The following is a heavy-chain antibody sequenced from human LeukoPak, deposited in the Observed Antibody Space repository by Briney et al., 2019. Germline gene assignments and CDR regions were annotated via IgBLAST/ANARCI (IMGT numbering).Heavy chain of an antibody. J-gene: IGHJ6*04. D-gene: IGHD2-15*01. CDR3: ARDSRYCSGGSCYGMDV. Sequence: GGSLRLSCAASGFTFSSYSMNWVRQAPGKGLEWVSSISSSSSYIYYADSVKGRFTISRDNAKNSLYLQMSSLRAEDTAVYYCARDSRYCSGGSCYGMDVWGKGTTVTVSS. CDR1: GFTFSSYS. CDR2: ISSSSSYI. V-gene: IGHV3-21*01.